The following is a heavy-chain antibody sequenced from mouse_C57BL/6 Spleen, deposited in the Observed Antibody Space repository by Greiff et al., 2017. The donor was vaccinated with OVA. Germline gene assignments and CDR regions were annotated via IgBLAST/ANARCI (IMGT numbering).Heavy chain of an antibody. Sequence: SGPELVKPGASVKISCKASGYSFTDYNMNWVKQSNGKSLEWIGVINPNYGTTSYNQKFKGKATLTVDQSSSTAYMQLNSLTSEDSAVYYCAYTTVVAHYAMDYWGQGTSVTVSS. D-gene: IGHD1-1*01. J-gene: IGHJ4*01. CDR1: GYSFTDYN. CDR3: AYTTVVAHYAMDY. V-gene: IGHV1-39*01. CDR2: INPNYGTT.